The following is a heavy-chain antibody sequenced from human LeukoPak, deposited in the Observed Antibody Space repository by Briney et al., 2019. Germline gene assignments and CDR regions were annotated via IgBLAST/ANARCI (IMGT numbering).Heavy chain of an antibody. CDR2: ISSDGSIT. Sequence: GGSLRLSCVASGFTFSSSWMYWVRQAPGKGLVWASHISSDGSITSYADSVKGRFTISRDDAKNTLYLQMNSLRVEDTAVYYCARADSTWANDYWGQGTLVTVPS. D-gene: IGHD1-26*01. CDR3: ARADSTWANDY. J-gene: IGHJ4*02. V-gene: IGHV3-74*01. CDR1: GFTFSSSW.